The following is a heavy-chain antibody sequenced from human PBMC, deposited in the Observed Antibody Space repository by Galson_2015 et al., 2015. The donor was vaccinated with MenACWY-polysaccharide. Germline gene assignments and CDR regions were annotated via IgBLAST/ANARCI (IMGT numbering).Heavy chain of an antibody. CDR1: RFTFSTYW. D-gene: IGHD2-15*01. CDR2: IKPDGSQK. J-gene: IGHJ4*02. CDR3: ARGARWLDD. V-gene: IGHV3-7*04. Sequence: SLRLSCAASRFTFSTYWMTWVRQAPGKGLEWVANIKPDGSQKNYVDSVKGRFTISRDNARDSLYPQMNSLRAEDTAIYYCARGARWLDDWGQGTLVTVSS.